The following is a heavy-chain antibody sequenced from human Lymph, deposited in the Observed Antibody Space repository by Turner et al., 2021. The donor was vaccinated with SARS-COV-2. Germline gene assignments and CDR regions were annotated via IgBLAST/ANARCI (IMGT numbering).Heavy chain of an antibody. CDR2: SSSSSSYI. J-gene: IGHJ4*02. D-gene: IGHD4-17*01. Sequence: EVQLVESGGGLVKPGGSLRLSCAASGFTFSTYSINWVRQAPGKGLEWISSSSSSSSYIYYADSVKGRFTIARDDAKNSLYLQMNSLRAEDTAVYYCARDIPTTADYFDYWGQGTLVTVSS. CDR3: ARDIPTTADYFDY. V-gene: IGHV3-21*01. CDR1: GFTFSTYS.